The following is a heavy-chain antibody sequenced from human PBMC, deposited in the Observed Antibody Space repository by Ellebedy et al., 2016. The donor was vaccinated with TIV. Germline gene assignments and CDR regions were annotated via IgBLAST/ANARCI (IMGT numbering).Heavy chain of an antibody. D-gene: IGHD3-10*01. V-gene: IGHV5-51*01. J-gene: IGHJ4*02. Sequence: ASVKVSCKTSGYSFTNYWIGWVRQMPGKGLEWMGIIYPGDSDTRCRPSFQGQVTISADKSISTAYLQWSSLKASDTAMYYCARRGAGAGDYWGQGTLVTVSS. CDR3: ARRGAGAGDY. CDR1: GYSFTNYW. CDR2: IYPGDSDT.